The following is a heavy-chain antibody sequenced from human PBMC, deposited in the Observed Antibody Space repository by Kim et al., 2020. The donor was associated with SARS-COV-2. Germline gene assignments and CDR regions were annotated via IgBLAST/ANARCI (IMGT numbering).Heavy chain of an antibody. V-gene: IGHV1-69*01. CDR3: ARDDDNWFDP. J-gene: IGHJ5*02. CDR2: TA. Sequence: TANYAQKFQGRVTITADESTSTAYMELSSLRSEDTAVYYCARDDDNWFDPWGQGTLVTVSS.